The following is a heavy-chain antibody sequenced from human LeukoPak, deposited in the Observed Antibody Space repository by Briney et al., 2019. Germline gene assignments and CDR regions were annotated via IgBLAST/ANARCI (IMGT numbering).Heavy chain of an antibody. CDR2: ISYDGSNK. CDR3: ANARGIAAAALDY. Sequence: GGSLRLSCAASGFTFSSYAMHWVRQAPGKGLEWVAVISYDGSNKYYADSVKGRFTISRDNSKNTLYLQMNSLRAEDTAVYYCANARGIAAAALDYWGQGTLATVSS. CDR1: GFTFSSYA. D-gene: IGHD6-13*01. J-gene: IGHJ4*02. V-gene: IGHV3-30*01.